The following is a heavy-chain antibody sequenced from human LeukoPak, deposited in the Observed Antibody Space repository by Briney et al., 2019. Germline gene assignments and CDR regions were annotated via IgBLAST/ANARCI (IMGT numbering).Heavy chain of an antibody. Sequence: SETLSLTCIVSGGSFSSHYWSWIRQPPGKGLEWIGYIYYSGSTNYNPSLKSRVTGSIDTSKSQFSLKLSSVTAADMAIYYCARGGSGWYDYWGQGIMVTVSS. CDR2: IYYSGST. V-gene: IGHV4-59*11. J-gene: IGHJ4*02. D-gene: IGHD6-19*01. CDR3: ARGGSGWYDY. CDR1: GGSFSSHY.